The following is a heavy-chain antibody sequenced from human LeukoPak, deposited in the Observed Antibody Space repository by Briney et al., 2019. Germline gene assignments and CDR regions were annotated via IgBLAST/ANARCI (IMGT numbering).Heavy chain of an antibody. CDR2: IIPIFGTA. D-gene: IGHD3-22*01. J-gene: IGHJ4*02. CDR1: GGTFSSYA. Sequence: SVKVSCKASGGTFSSYAISWVRQAPGQGLEWMGGIIPIFGTANFAQKFQGRVTITADESTSTAYMELSGLRSEDTAVYYCARPFYDSSGYRLTDWGQGTLVTVSS. V-gene: IGHV1-69*01. CDR3: ARPFYDSSGYRLTD.